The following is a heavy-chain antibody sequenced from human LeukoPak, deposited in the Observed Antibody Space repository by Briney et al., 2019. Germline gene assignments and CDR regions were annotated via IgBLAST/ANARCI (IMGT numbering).Heavy chain of an antibody. CDR1: GYTFTGYY. D-gene: IGHD1-26*01. Sequence: ASVKVSCKASGYTFTGYYMHWVRQAPGQGLEWMGRINPNSGGTNYAQKFQGRVTMTKDTSISTGYMELRSLISDDTAVYYCARVGSHNSFDIWGQGTVVTVSS. V-gene: IGHV1-2*06. CDR2: INPNSGGT. CDR3: ARVGSHNSFDI. J-gene: IGHJ3*02.